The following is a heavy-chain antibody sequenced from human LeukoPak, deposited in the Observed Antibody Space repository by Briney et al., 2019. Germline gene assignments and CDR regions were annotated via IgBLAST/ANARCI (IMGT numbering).Heavy chain of an antibody. CDR2: IKQDGSEK. V-gene: IGHV3-7*01. J-gene: IGHJ6*03. D-gene: IGHD3-3*01. Sequence: GGSLRLSCAASGFTFSSYWMSWVRQAPGKGLEWVANIKQDGSEKYYVDSVKGRFTISRDNAKNSLYLQMNSLRAEDTAVYYCARNPPRQYHDFWSGYSDAYYYMDVWGKGTTVTVSS. CDR1: GFTFSSYW. CDR3: ARNPPRQYHDFWSGYSDAYYYMDV.